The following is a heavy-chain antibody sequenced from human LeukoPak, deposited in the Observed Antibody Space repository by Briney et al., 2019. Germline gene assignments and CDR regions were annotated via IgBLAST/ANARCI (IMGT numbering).Heavy chain of an antibody. J-gene: IGHJ4*02. D-gene: IGHD3-9*01. Sequence: ASVKVSCTASGYTFTSYGISWVRQAPGQGLEWMGWISAYNGNTNYAQKLQGRVTMTTDTSTSTAYMELRSLRSDDTAVYYCARGRELLRYFDWLIDFDYWGQGTLVTVSS. CDR1: GYTFTSYG. CDR2: ISAYNGNT. V-gene: IGHV1-18*01. CDR3: ARGRELLRYFDWLIDFDY.